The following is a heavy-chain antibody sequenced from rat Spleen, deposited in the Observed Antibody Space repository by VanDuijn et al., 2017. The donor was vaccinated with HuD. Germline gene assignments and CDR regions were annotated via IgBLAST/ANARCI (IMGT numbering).Heavy chain of an antibody. D-gene: IGHD1-4*01. V-gene: IGHV5S10*01. CDR2: IIYDGSST. CDR1: GFTFSDYA. CDR3: ATERGIPGYKSWYFDF. Sequence: EVQLVESGGGLVQPGNSLKLSCAASGFTFSDYAMAWVRQSPKKGLEWVATIIYDGSSTYYRDSVKGRFTISRDNAKSTLYLQMDSLRSEDTATYYCATERGIPGYKSWYFDFWGPGTMVTVSS. J-gene: IGHJ1*01.